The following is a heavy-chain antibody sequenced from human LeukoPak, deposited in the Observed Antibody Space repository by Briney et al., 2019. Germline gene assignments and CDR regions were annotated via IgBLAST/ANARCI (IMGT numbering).Heavy chain of an antibody. V-gene: IGHV4-38-2*02. Sequence: SETLSLTCTVSGYSISSGYYWGWIRQPPGKGLEWIGSIYHSGSTYYNPSLKSRVTISVDTSKNQFSLKLSSVTAADTAVYYCACYYYDSSGFGFDYWGQGTLATVSS. D-gene: IGHD3-22*01. CDR3: ACYYYDSSGFGFDY. CDR2: IYHSGST. CDR1: GYSISSGYY. J-gene: IGHJ4*02.